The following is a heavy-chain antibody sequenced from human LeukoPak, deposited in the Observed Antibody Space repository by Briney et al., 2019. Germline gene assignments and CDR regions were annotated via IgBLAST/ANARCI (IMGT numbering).Heavy chain of an antibody. Sequence: PSETLSLTCTVSGYSISSGYYWGWLRQPTGKGLEWIGSIYHSGSTYYNPSLKSRVTISVDTSKNQFSLKLSSVTAADTAVYYCARGDILTGYSDYWGQGTLVTVPS. V-gene: IGHV4-38-2*02. D-gene: IGHD3-9*01. CDR3: ARGDILTGYSDY. CDR2: IYHSGST. CDR1: GYSISSGYY. J-gene: IGHJ4*02.